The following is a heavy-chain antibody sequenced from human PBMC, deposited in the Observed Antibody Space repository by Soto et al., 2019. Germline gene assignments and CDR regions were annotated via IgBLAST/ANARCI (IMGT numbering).Heavy chain of an antibody. CDR1: GGSVSSDTHY. V-gene: IGHV4-61*01. CDR3: ARFVISCSGTTCCTLADV. J-gene: IGHJ6*02. D-gene: IGHD2-2*01. CDR2: IYSSGST. Sequence: PSETLSLTCTVSGGSVSSDTHYWSWIRQPPGKRLEWIGFIYSSGSTNYNPSLKSRVTMSVDTSKNQFSLKLRSVIVADTAVYHCARFVISCSGTTCCTLADVWGRGTTVTGSS.